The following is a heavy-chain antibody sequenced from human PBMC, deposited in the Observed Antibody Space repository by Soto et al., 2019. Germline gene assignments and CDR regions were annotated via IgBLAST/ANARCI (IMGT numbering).Heavy chain of an antibody. CDR2: IYYSGST. J-gene: IGHJ6*02. Sequence: PXETLSLTCTVSGGSVSSGSYYWSWIRQPPGKGLEWIGYIYYSGSTNYNPSLKSRVTISVDTSKNQFSLKLSSVTAADTAVYYCARDQRVGATVPYYYYGMDVWGQGTTVTVSS. CDR3: ARDQRVGATVPYYYYGMDV. V-gene: IGHV4-61*01. D-gene: IGHD1-26*01. CDR1: GGSVSSGSYY.